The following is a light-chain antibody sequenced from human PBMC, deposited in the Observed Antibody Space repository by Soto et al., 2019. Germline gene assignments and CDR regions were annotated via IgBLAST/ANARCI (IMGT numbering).Light chain of an antibody. Sequence: EIVLTQSPGSLSLSLGARATLSCRASQSVDSAFFAWYQQKPGQPPRLLMYGASRRATGIPARFSGSGSGTDFTLTISRLEPEDFAEYYCQQYASSLTFGQGTKVDI. CDR2: GAS. V-gene: IGKV3-20*01. CDR3: QQYASSLT. CDR1: QSVDSAF. J-gene: IGKJ1*01.